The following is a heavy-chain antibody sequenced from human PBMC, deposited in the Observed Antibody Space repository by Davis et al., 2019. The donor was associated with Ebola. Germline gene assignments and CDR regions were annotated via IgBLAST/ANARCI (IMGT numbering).Heavy chain of an antibody. Sequence: SVKVSCRAAGGTLRTHGISWVRQAPGQGLEWMGGLIPIFGTPNYAQKFQGRVTIIADESTSTAYVELSRLKSEDTAVYYCAGHGRRLVGYFDSWGQGTLVTVSS. V-gene: IGHV1-69*13. D-gene: IGHD2-2*01. CDR3: AGHGRRLVGYFDS. CDR2: LIPIFGTP. J-gene: IGHJ4*02. CDR1: GGTLRTHG.